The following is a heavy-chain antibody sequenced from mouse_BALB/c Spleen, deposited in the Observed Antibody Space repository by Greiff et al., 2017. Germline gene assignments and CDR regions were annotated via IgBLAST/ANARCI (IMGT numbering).Heavy chain of an antibody. CDR2: INPGSGGT. D-gene: IGHD1-2*01. J-gene: IGHJ4*01. Sequence: QVQLQQSGAELVRPGTSVKVSCKASGYAFTNYLIEWVKQRPGQGLEWIGVINPGSGGTNYNEKFKGKATLTADKSSSTAYMQLSSLTSDDSAVYFCAREVTTATPYAMDYWGQGTSVTVSS. CDR3: AREVTTATPYAMDY. V-gene: IGHV1-54*03. CDR1: GYAFTNYL.